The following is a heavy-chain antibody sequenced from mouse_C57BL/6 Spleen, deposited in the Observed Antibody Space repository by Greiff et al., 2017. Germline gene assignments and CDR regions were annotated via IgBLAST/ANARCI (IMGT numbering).Heavy chain of an antibody. Sequence: VQLKESGGGLVKPGGSLKLSCAASGFTFSDYGMHWVRQAPEKGLEWVAYISSGSSTIYYADTVKGRFTISRDNAKNTLFLQMTRLRSEDTAMXYGARKGSGGWFAYWGQGTLVTVSA. CDR1: GFTFSDYG. J-gene: IGHJ3*01. D-gene: IGHD1-1*01. V-gene: IGHV5-17*01. CDR2: ISSGSSTI. CDR3: ARKGSGGWFAY.